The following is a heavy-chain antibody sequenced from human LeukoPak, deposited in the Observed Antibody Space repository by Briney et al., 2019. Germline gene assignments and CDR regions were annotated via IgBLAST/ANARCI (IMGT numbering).Heavy chain of an antibody. CDR3: ARDYIVVVPAASYYYGLDV. CDR1: GFAFSSYA. CDR2: ISYDGSDK. V-gene: IGHV3-30-3*01. D-gene: IGHD2-2*01. J-gene: IGHJ6*02. Sequence: GGSLRLSCAASGFAFSSYAMHWVRQAPGKGLEWVAVISYDGSDKYYADSVKGRFTISRDNSENTLYLQMNSLRAEETAVYYCARDYIVVVPAASYYYGLDVWGQGTTVTVSS.